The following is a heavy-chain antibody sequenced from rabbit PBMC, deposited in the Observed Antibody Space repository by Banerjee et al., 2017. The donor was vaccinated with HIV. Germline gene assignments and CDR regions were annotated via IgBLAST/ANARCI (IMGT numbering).Heavy chain of an antibody. CDR1: GFDFSSYW. CDR2: IYPDYAIT. J-gene: IGHJ4*01. Sequence: QEQLKETGGGLVQPGGSLTLSCKASGFDFSSYWMSWVRQAPGKGLEWIAFIYPDYAITDYASWVNGRFTISLDNAQNTVTLQMTSLTAADTATYFCARDLPGPIYAFDLWGPGTWSPS. CDR3: ARDLPGPIYAFDL. D-gene: IGHD3-1*01. V-gene: IGHV1S47*01.